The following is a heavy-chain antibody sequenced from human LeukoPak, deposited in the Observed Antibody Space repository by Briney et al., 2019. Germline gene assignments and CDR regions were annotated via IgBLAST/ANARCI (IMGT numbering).Heavy chain of an antibody. V-gene: IGHV3-23*01. J-gene: IGHJ4*02. CDR2: ISGSGGST. Sequence: GGSLRLSCAASGFTFSRYAVSWVRQAPGKGLEWVSSISGSGGSTYSADSVKGRFTISRDNSKNTLYLQMNSLRAEDTALYYCAKDRSCTNDICHGDFDYWGQGTLVTVSS. CDR1: GFTFSRYA. CDR3: AKDRSCTNDICHGDFDY. D-gene: IGHD2-8*01.